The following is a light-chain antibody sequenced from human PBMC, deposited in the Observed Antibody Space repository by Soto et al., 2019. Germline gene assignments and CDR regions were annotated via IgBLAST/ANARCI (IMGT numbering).Light chain of an antibody. CDR3: PHYNSYSEA. CDR1: QTISSC. Sequence: DIQMTQSPSTLSGSVGDRVTITCRDSQTISSCGTWYRQKPGKAPKRLIYKASTLKSGVPSRFRGSGSGTEFTLTISSLQPDHFAAYYSPHYNSYSEAFGKGTKVDIK. J-gene: IGKJ1*01. V-gene: IGKV1-5*03. CDR2: KAS.